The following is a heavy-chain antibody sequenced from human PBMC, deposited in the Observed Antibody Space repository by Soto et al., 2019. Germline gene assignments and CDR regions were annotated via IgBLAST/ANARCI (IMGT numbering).Heavy chain of an antibody. V-gene: IGHV3-21*01. D-gene: IGHD3-3*01. CDR1: GFTFSSYS. J-gene: IGHJ6*02. CDR2: ISSSSSYI. Sequence: GGSLRLSCAASGFTFSSYSMNWVRQAPGKGLEWVSSISSSSSYIYYADSVKGRFTISRDNAKNSLYLQMNSLRAEDTAVYYCARDLGDFWSGYASYYYYGMDVWGQGTTVTVSS. CDR3: ARDLGDFWSGYASYYYYGMDV.